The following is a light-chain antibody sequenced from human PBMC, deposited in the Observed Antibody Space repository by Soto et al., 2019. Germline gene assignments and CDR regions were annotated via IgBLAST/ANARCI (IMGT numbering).Light chain of an antibody. J-gene: IGKJ2*01. CDR1: QSVSSSY. CDR3: QQYGSSPYT. Sequence: EIVLTQSPGTLSLSPGERAIRSCRASQSVSSSYLAWYQQKPGQAPRLLIYGASSRATGIPDRLSGCGSGTDFTLTISRLEPEDFAVYYSQQYGSSPYTLGQGTQLEIK. V-gene: IGKV3-20*01. CDR2: GAS.